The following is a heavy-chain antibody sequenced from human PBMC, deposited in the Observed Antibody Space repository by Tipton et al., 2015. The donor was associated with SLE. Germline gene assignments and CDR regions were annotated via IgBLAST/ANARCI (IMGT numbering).Heavy chain of an antibody. J-gene: IGHJ2*01. D-gene: IGHD6-6*01. CDR2: IYYSGST. V-gene: IGHV4-38-2*02. CDR1: GYSISSGYY. CDR3: ARAVPRGSTSGYWYFDP. Sequence: GLVKPSETLSLTCTVSGYSISSGYYWGWIRQPPGKGLEWIGSIYYSGSTYYNPSLKSRVTISVDTSKNQFSLNLTSVTGADTAVYYCARAVPRGSTSGYWYFDPWGRGALVTVSS.